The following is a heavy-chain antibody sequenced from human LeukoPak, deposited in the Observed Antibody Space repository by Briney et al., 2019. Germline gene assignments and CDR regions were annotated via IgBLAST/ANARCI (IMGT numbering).Heavy chain of an antibody. V-gene: IGHV4-59*01. CDR3: ARDGFPINYYYYGMDA. J-gene: IGHJ6*02. CDR2: IYYSGST. D-gene: IGHD3-10*01. CDR1: GGSISSYY. Sequence: SETLSLTCTVSGGSISSYYWSWIRQPPGKGLEWIGYIYYSGSTNYNPSLKSRVTISVDTSKSHFSLKLSSVTAADTAVYYCARDGFPINYYYYGMDAWGQGTTVTVSS.